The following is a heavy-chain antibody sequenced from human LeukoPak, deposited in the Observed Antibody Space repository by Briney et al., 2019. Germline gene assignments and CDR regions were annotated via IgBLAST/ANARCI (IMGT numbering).Heavy chain of an antibody. J-gene: IGHJ6*02. CDR1: VGSISSGNW. CDR3: ATAPILRGEGGEHYKYGMDV. D-gene: IGHD2-2*02. Sequence: SETLSLTCAVSVGSISSGNWWSWVRQSPGKGLEWIGEIYHNGTRNYNPSLKSRVTISADTFKNHFSLKLTSVTAAGTAVYYCATAPILRGEGGEHYKYGMDVWGQGTTVIVSS. V-gene: IGHV4-4*02. CDR2: IYHNGTR.